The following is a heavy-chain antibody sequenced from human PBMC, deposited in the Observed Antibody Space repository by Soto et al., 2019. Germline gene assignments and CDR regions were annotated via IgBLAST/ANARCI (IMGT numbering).Heavy chain of an antibody. CDR3: AKDPATAITSYFSYGMDV. Sequence: QMQLVESGGGVVQPGRSLRVSCEASGFIFSTYGMHWGREAPGKGLAWGAVISYDGRNKYYEDSVRGRFTISRDKYKNTLHLHMNSLRGEDTAVYYCAKDPATAITSYFSYGMDVWGQGTTVTVSS. CDR2: ISYDGRNK. D-gene: IGHD6-25*01. J-gene: IGHJ6*02. CDR1: GFIFSTYG. V-gene: IGHV3-30*18.